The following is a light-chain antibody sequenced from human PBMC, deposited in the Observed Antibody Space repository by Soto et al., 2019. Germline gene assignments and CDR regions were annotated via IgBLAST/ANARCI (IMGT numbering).Light chain of an antibody. CDR2: GMS. CDR3: QSYDSSLSAVV. CDR1: TSNIGTNF. J-gene: IGLJ2*01. Sequence: QSVLTQPPSASGTPGQRVTISCSGATSNIGTNFVYWYQHLPGTAPKLLIYGMSNRPSGVPDRFSGSKSGTSASLAITGLQAADEADYYCQSYDSSLSAVVFGGGTKLTVL. V-gene: IGLV1-40*01.